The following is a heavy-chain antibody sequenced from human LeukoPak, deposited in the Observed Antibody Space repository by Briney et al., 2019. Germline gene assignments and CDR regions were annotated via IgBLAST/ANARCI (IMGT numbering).Heavy chain of an antibody. CDR3: VRGSPGYCSGGSCPDTGFDY. J-gene: IGHJ4*02. D-gene: IGHD2-15*01. CDR1: GGSISSSNW. Sequence: SETLSLTCAVSGGSISSSNWWSWVRQPPGKGLEWIGEIYHSGSTNYNPSLKSRVTISVDKSKNQFSLKLSSVTAADTAVYYCVRGSPGYCSGGSCPDTGFDYWGQGTLVTVSS. V-gene: IGHV4-4*02. CDR2: IYHSGST.